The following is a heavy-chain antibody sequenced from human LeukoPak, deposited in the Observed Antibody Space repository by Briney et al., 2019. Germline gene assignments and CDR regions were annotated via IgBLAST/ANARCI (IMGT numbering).Heavy chain of an antibody. CDR1: GDSISGNY. CDR2: IYYSGRT. Sequence: SETLSLTCTVSGDSISGNYWSWLRQPPGKGLEWIGYIYYSGRTDYNPSLKSRVTISEDTSKNQFSLKLNSVTAVDTAMYYCARSRQEYYYGMDVWGQGTTVTVSS. V-gene: IGHV4-59*01. J-gene: IGHJ6*02. CDR3: ARSRQEYYYGMDV.